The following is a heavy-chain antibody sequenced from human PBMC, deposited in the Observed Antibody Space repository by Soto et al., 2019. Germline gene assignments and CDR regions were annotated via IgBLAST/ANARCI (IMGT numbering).Heavy chain of an antibody. CDR2: ISAYNGNT. D-gene: IGHD3-10*01. Sequence: ASVKVSCKASGYTFTRYGISWVRQAPGQGLEWMGWISAYNGNTNYAQKLQGRVTMTTDTSTSTAYMELRSLRSDDTAVYYCARDEYGSGINAFYIWGQGTMVTISS. CDR1: GYTFTRYG. V-gene: IGHV1-18*01. J-gene: IGHJ3*02. CDR3: ARDEYGSGINAFYI.